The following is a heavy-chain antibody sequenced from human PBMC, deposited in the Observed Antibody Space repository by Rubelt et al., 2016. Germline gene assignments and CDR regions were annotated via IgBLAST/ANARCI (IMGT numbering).Heavy chain of an antibody. V-gene: IGHV4-39*07. D-gene: IGHD1-7*01. Sequence: QLQLQESGPGLMKPSETLSLTCTVSGGSISSSSYYWGWIRQPPGKGLEWIGSIYYSGSTYYNPSLKSRVTISVDTSKNQFSLKLSSVTAADTAVYYCARDPRAGTTSFDYWGQGTLVTVSS. CDR2: IYYSGST. J-gene: IGHJ4*02. CDR1: GGSISSSSYY. CDR3: ARDPRAGTTSFDY.